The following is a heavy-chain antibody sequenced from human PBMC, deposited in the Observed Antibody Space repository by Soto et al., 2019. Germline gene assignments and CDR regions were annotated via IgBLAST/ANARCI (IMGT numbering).Heavy chain of an antibody. J-gene: IGHJ4*02. CDR2: IKQDGSEK. V-gene: IGHV3-7*01. CDR1: GFTFSSYW. CDR3: AKDPRYYSSSGLFDY. D-gene: IGHD6-6*01. Sequence: LRLSCAASGFTFSSYWMSWVRQAPGKGLEWVANIKQDGSEKYYVDSVKGRFTISRDNSKNTLYLQMNSLRAEDTAVYYCAKDPRYYSSSGLFDYWGQGTLVTVSS.